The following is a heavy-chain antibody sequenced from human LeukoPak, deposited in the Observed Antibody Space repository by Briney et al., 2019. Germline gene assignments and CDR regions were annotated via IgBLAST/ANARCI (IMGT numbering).Heavy chain of an antibody. V-gene: IGHV3-33*01. Sequence: GGSLRLSCAASGFTFSNYGMHWVRQAPGKGLEWVAAIWYDGSNKYYGDSVKGRFTISRDTSKYTLYLQMNSLRAEDTAVYYCARGSCSGGSCYLIDNWGQGSLVTVSS. D-gene: IGHD2-15*01. CDR3: ARGSCSGGSCYLIDN. J-gene: IGHJ4*02. CDR2: IWYDGSNK. CDR1: GFTFSNYG.